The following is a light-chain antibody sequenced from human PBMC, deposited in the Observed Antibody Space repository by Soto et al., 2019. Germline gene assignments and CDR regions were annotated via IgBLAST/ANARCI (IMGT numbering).Light chain of an antibody. J-gene: IGKJ5*01. V-gene: IGKV3-20*01. CDR2: GAS. CDR1: QSVSSSY. CDR3: QQYGSSPLT. Sequence: EIVLTQSPATLSLSPGERATLSCRASQSVSSSYLAWYQQKPGQAPRLLIYGASSRATGFPDRFSGSGSGTDFTLTISRLEPEDFAVYYCQQYGSSPLTFGQGTRLEIK.